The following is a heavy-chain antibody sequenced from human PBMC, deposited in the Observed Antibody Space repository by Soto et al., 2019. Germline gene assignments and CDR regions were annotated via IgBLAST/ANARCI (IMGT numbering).Heavy chain of an antibody. CDR1: GGSFSGYY. J-gene: IGHJ4*02. V-gene: IGHV4-34*01. D-gene: IGHD6-19*01. Sequence: PSETLSLTCAVFGGSFSGYYWSWIRQPPGKGLEWIGEINHSGSTNYNPSLKSRVTISVDTSKNQFSLKLSSVTAADTAVYYCARQSRGLAVAGLDSWGQGTLVTVSS. CDR3: ARQSRGLAVAGLDS. CDR2: INHSGST.